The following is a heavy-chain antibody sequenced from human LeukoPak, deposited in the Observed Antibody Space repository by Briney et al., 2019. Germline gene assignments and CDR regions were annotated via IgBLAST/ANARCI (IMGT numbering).Heavy chain of an antibody. V-gene: IGHV3-7*01. J-gene: IGHJ4*02. CDR3: ARRYDGRYYYFDY. CDR1: AFTFSNYW. Sequence: GGSLRLSCAASAFTFSNYWMSWVRQAPGKGLEWVANIKEDGSEKYYVDSVKGRFTVSRDNAKNSLYLQMNSLRAEDTAVYYCARRYDGRYYYFDYWGQGTLVPVSS. D-gene: IGHD1-26*01. CDR2: IKEDGSEK.